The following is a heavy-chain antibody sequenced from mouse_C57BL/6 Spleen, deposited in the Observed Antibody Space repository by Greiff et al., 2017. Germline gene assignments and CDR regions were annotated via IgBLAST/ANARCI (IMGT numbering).Heavy chain of an antibody. V-gene: IGHV1-64*01. J-gene: IGHJ1*03. Sequence: HVQLQQPGAELVTPGASVKLSCQASGSTFTRYWLPWVKQRPGQGLEWIGMIHPNSGSTNYNEKFKSKATLTVDKSSSTAYMQLSSLTSEDSAVYYCARWVLDWYFDVWGTGTTVTVSS. CDR2: IHPNSGST. CDR3: ARWVLDWYFDV. CDR1: GSTFTRYW. D-gene: IGHD2-14*01.